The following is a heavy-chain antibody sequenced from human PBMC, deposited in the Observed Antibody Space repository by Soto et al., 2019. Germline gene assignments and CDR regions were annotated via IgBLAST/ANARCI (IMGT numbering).Heavy chain of an antibody. Sequence: QLQLQESGSGLVKPSQTLSLTCAVSGGSISSGGYSWRWIRQPPGKGLEWIGYIYHSGGTYYNPSLKSRVTISLDRSKKQFSLKLSSVTAAETAVYYCARGMTTVTTLDYWCQGTLVTVSS. D-gene: IGHD4-17*01. V-gene: IGHV4-30-2*01. CDR3: ARGMTTVTTLDY. CDR2: IYHSGGT. J-gene: IGHJ4*02. CDR1: GGSISSGGYS.